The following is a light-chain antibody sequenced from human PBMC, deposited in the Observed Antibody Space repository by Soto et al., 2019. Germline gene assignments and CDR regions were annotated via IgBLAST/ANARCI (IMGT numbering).Light chain of an antibody. CDR1: SGDVGDYNY. V-gene: IGLV2-14*01. Sequence: QSVRTRLASGSRAHRHASTISCTGTSGDVGDYNYVSWYQQHPGKAPKVMIYDVSNRPSGVPNRFSGSKSGNTASLTISGLQAEDEADYYCSSYTSSSTLVFGTGTKVTVL. J-gene: IGLJ1*01. CDR2: DVS. CDR3: SSYTSSSTLV.